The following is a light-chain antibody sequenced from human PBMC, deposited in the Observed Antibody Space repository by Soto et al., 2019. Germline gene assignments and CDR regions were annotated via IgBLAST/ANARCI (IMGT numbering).Light chain of an antibody. CDR3: QQRVDWPPT. Sequence: EIVLTQSPAILSLPPGDRATFSCRASQDIASYLGWYQQKPGQAPRLLIYDTSNRATGIPDRFSGSGSGTDFTLTISSLEPEDFAVYYCQQRVDWPPTFGGGTKVEIK. CDR2: DTS. J-gene: IGKJ4*01. CDR1: QDIASY. V-gene: IGKV3-11*01.